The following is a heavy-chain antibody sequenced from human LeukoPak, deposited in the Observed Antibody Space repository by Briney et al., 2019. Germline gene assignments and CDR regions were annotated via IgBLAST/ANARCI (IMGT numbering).Heavy chain of an antibody. D-gene: IGHD2-2*01. CDR2: ISSSSSYI. Sequence: GGSLRLSCAASGFTFSSYSMNWVRQAPGKGLEWVSSISSSSSYIYYAGSVKGRFTISRDNAKNSLYLQMNSLRAEDTAVYYCARDRGVVPAATDYWGQGTLVTVSS. V-gene: IGHV3-21*01. CDR3: ARDRGVVPAATDY. CDR1: GFTFSSYS. J-gene: IGHJ4*02.